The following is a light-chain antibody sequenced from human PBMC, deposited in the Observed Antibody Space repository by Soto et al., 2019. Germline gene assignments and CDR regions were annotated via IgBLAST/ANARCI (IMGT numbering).Light chain of an antibody. CDR1: TSNIGNSY. CDR3: RTWDSSLSAVV. CDR2: DNN. J-gene: IGLJ2*01. Sequence: SVLTQPPSVSAAPGQKVTISCSGSTSNIGNSYVSWYQQLPGTAPKLLIYDNNKRPSGIPDRFSGSKSGTSATLGITGLQTGDEADYYCRTWDSSLSAVVFGGGTKVTVL. V-gene: IGLV1-51*01.